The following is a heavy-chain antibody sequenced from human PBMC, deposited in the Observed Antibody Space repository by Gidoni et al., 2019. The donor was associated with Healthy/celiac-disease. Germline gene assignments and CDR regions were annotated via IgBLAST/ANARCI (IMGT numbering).Heavy chain of an antibody. D-gene: IGHD1-26*01. CDR1: GFTVSSNY. CDR3: ARDRVGATGTQDYGMDV. CDR2: IYSGGST. J-gene: IGHJ6*02. Sequence: EVQLVESGGGLIQPGGSLRLSCAASGFTVSSNYMSWVRQAPGKGLGWVTVIYSGGSTYYADSVKGRFTISRDNSKNTLYLQMNSLRAEDTAVYYCARDRVGATGTQDYGMDVWGQGTTVTVSS. V-gene: IGHV3-53*01.